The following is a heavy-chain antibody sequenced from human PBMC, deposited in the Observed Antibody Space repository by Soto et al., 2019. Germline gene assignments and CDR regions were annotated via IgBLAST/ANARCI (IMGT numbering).Heavy chain of an antibody. CDR3: GRPNLLTAGGGIDY. CDR2: IFHSGMP. CDR1: GDSISSGNFY. Sequence: QVQLQESGPRLVRPSQTLSLTCSVSGDSISSGNFYWTWVRQPPGQVRGWLGNIFHSGMPSYDPSLEGRLSISADTSENHIFLTLRSVSAADTAVYYCGRPNLLTAGGGIDYWGQGTLVTVSS. J-gene: IGHJ4*02. V-gene: IGHV4-30-4*01.